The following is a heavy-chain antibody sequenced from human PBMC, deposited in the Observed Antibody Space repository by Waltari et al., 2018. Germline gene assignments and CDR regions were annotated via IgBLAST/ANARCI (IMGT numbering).Heavy chain of an antibody. V-gene: IGHV3-20*01. J-gene: IGHJ5*02. CDR2: INWNGGST. CDR1: GFTFDDYG. CDR3: ARGQPYNWNYGGWFDP. D-gene: IGHD1-7*01. Sequence: EVQLVESGGGVVRHGGSLRLSCAASGFTFDDYGMIWVRQAPGKGLEWVSGINWNGGSTGYADSVKGRFTISRDNAKNSLYLQMNSLRAEDTALYHCARGQPYNWNYGGWFDPWGQGTLVTVSS.